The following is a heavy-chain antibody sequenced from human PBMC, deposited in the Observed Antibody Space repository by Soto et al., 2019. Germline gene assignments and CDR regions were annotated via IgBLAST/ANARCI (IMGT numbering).Heavy chain of an antibody. D-gene: IGHD1-26*01. CDR2: IIPIFGTA. CDR1: GGTFSSYA. Sequence: QVQLVQSGAEVKKPGSSVKVSCKASGGTFSSYAISWVRQAPGQGREWMGGIIPIFGTANYAQKLQGRVTSPGDESRGTAYMELSSLRSEDTAVYYCARDWQVGAYTPGYFDYWGQGTLVTVSS. J-gene: IGHJ4*02. CDR3: ARDWQVGAYTPGYFDY. V-gene: IGHV1-69*01.